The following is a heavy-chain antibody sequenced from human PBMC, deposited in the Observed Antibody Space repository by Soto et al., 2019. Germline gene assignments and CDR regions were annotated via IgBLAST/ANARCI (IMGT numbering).Heavy chain of an antibody. CDR2: IIPIFGTA. CDR3: ARELQPMVRGVKRGVLDD. CDR1: VVTLSRCA. V-gene: IGHV1-69*13. J-gene: IGHJ1*01. D-gene: IGHD3-10*01. Sequence: SAKASCCSSVVTLSRCAISWLRQAPGQGLEWMGGIIPIFGTANYAQKFQGRVTITSDESTRTAYMELRSLRSEYTAVYYCARELQPMVRGVKRGVLDDGGQGPLGTVSS.